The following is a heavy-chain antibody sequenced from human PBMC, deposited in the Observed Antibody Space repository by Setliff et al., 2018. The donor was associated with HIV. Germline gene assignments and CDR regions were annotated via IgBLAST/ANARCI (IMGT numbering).Heavy chain of an antibody. D-gene: IGHD2-2*01. V-gene: IGHV1-69*05. CDR2: TIPMFGTA. J-gene: IGHJ4*02. CDR1: GYTFTSYG. CDR3: ARESACSSTSCPKVLDY. Sequence: ASVKVSCKASGYTFTSYGISWVRQAPGQGLEWMGWTIPMFGTANYAQKFQGRVTITTDESTNTGYMELSSLRSEDTAVYYCARESACSSTSCPKVLDYWGQGTLVTVSS.